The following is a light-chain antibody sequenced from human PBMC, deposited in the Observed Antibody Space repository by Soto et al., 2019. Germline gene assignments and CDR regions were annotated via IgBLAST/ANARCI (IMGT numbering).Light chain of an antibody. Sequence: ILVKQSSATPSVSPGGRAPLSRRASQSVCHNFTWYQQKPGQAPSLLIYDASTRATGIPARFNGSGSGTEFTLTISGLQSEDFAVYYCQQYNNWPPWTCGQGTKVEIK. CDR2: DAS. J-gene: IGKJ1*01. CDR1: QSVCHN. CDR3: QQYNNWPPWT. V-gene: IGKV3-15*01.